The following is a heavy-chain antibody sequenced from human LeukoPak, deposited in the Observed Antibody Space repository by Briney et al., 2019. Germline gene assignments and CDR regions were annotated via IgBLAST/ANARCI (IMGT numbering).Heavy chain of an antibody. CDR2: ISSSSSYI. D-gene: IGHD3-22*01. CDR3: AKDLTGHDSSGYYLNWFDP. Sequence: GGSLRLSCAASGFTFSSYSMNWVRQAPGKGLEWVSSISSSSSYIYYADSVKGRFTISRDNSKNTLYLQMNSLRAEDTAVYYCAKDLTGHDSSGYYLNWFDPWGQGTLVTVSS. J-gene: IGHJ5*02. V-gene: IGHV3-21*04. CDR1: GFTFSSYS.